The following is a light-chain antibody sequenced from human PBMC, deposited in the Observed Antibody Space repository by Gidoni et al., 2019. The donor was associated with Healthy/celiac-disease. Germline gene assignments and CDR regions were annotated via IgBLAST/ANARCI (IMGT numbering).Light chain of an antibody. V-gene: IGKV4-1*01. J-gene: IGKJ1*01. CDR3: QQYYSTWT. CDR1: QSVLYSSNNKNY. CDR2: WAS. Sequence: DIVMTQYPDSLAVSLGERATINCKSSQSVLYSSNNKNYLAWYQQKPGQPPKLLIYWASTRDSGVPDRFSGSGSGPDFTLTISSLQAADVAVYYCQQYYSTWTFGQGTKVEIK.